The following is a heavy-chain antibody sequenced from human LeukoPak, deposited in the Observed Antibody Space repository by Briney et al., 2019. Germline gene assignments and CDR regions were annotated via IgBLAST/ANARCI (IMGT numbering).Heavy chain of an antibody. CDR1: GGSISSSSYY. CDR3: ARHGAYCTGGSCNRFDP. J-gene: IGHJ5*02. V-gene: IGHV4-39*01. CDR2: IYYSGST. D-gene: IGHD2-15*01. Sequence: SETLPLTCTVSGGSISSSSYYWGWIRQPPGKGLEWIGRIYYSGSTYYNPSLKSRVTISVDTSKNQFSLKVSSVTAADTAVYYCARHGAYCTGGSCNRFDPWGQGTLVTVSS.